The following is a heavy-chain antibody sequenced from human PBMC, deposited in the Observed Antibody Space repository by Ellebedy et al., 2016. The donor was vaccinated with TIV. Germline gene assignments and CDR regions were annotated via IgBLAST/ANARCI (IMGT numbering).Heavy chain of an antibody. V-gene: IGHV5-51*01. D-gene: IGHD2-15*01. J-gene: IGHJ2*01. CDR1: GYSFTTYW. Sequence: GESLKISCEGSGYSFTTYWIAWVRQTPGKGLEWLGIVSPRDSDTRYSPSFQGHVSFSVDKSINTAYLQWNSLRASDTGMYYCARRFEHYRSSGEWETWSYDLWGRGTLVTVSS. CDR3: ARRFEHYRSSGEWETWSYDL. CDR2: VSPRDSDT.